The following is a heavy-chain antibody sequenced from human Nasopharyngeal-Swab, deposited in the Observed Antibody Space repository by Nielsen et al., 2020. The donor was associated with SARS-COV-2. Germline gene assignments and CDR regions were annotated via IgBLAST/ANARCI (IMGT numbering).Heavy chain of an antibody. CDR2: INPNSGGT. Sequence: ASVKVSCKASGYTFIGYYMHWVRQAPGQGLEWMGWINPNSGGTNYAQKFQGWVTMTRDTSISTAYMELSRLRSDDTAVYYCARDGAPLVDYYYGMDVWGQGTTVTVSS. D-gene: IGHD2-8*02. J-gene: IGHJ6*02. CDR3: ARDGAPLVDYYYGMDV. CDR1: GYTFIGYY. V-gene: IGHV1-2*04.